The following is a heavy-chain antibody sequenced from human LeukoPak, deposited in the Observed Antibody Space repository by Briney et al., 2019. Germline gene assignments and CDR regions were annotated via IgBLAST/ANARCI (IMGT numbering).Heavy chain of an antibody. CDR2: ISGSGGST. CDR3: AKLFYIVVVPAAISA. CDR1: GFTFRSNP. Sequence: GGSLSLSCAASGFTFRSNPMSWVRQAPGRGREGASAISGSGGSTYYADSVKGRFTISRDNSKNTLYLQMNSLRAEDTAVYYCAKLFYIVVVPAAISAWGQGTLVTVSS. J-gene: IGHJ5*02. V-gene: IGHV3-23*01. D-gene: IGHD2-2*02.